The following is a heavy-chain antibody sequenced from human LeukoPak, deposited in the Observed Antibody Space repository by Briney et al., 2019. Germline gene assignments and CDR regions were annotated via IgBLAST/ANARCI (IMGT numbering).Heavy chain of an antibody. Sequence: GGSLRLSCAASGFTFSSSAMSWVRQAPGKGLEWVSAISGSGGSTYYADSVKGRFTISRDNSKNTLYLQMNSLRPDDTALYYCSTDPRLLIYWGHGTLVTVSS. CDR3: STDPRLLIY. D-gene: IGHD2-8*01. CDR1: GFTFSSSA. CDR2: ISGSGGST. V-gene: IGHV3-23*01. J-gene: IGHJ4*01.